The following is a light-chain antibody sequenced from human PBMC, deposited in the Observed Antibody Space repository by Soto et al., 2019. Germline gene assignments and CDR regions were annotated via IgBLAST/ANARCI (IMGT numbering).Light chain of an antibody. Sequence: DIQMTQSPSSLSASVGDRVTITCRAKESVSSYVNWYQQKPGKAPKLLIYAASSLQSGVPARFSGSGSVTDFTLTISGLLPEDFATYYCQQSYSKWTFGQGTKVEIK. J-gene: IGKJ1*01. V-gene: IGKV1-39*01. CDR3: QQSYSKWT. CDR2: AAS. CDR1: ESVSSY.